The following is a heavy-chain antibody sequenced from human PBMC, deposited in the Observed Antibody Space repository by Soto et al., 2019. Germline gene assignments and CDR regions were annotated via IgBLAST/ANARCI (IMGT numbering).Heavy chain of an antibody. CDR2: IGTAGDT. V-gene: IGHV3-13*01. J-gene: IGHJ4*02. Sequence: GSLRLSCAASGFTFSSYDMHWGRQATGKGLEWVSAIGTAGDTYYADSVKGRFTISRDNSKNTLYLQMNSLRAEDTAVYYCAKDHVDTAMALYWGQGTLVTVSS. CDR3: AKDHVDTAMALY. CDR1: GFTFSSYD. D-gene: IGHD5-18*01.